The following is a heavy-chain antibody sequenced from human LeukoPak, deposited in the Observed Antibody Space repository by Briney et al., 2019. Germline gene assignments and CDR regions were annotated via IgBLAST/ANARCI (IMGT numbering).Heavy chain of an antibody. CDR1: GGSFSGYH. CDR3: ARRYSGNARTSLHH. CDR2: IDDRGSV. D-gene: IGHD5-12*01. V-gene: IGHV4-34*10. J-gene: IGHJ5*02. Sequence: KPSETLSLTCAISGGSFSGYHWNLIRQPPGKGLEWIGEIDDRGSVNYNPSLMSRITMSVDTSKNQFSLSVMSVTAADSAVYFCARRYSGNARTSLHHWSPGALVTVSS.